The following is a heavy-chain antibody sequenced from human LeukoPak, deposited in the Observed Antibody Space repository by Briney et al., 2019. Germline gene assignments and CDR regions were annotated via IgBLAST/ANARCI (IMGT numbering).Heavy chain of an antibody. CDR3: ARAHYYGSGSHDY. CDR2: INHSGST. V-gene: IGHV4-34*01. Sequence: SETLSLTCAVYGGSFSGYYWSWIRQPPGKGLEWIGEINHSGSTNYNPSLKSRVTISVDTSKNQFSLKLSSVTAADTAVYYCARAHYYGSGSHDYWGQATLVTVSS. CDR1: GGSFSGYY. J-gene: IGHJ4*02. D-gene: IGHD3-10*01.